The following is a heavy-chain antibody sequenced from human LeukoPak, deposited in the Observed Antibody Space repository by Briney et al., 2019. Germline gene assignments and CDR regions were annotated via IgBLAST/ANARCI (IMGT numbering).Heavy chain of an antibody. J-gene: IGHJ6*03. CDR2: INSDGSST. Sequence: GGSLRLSCAASGFTFSSYWMHWVRQAPGKGLVWVSRINSDGSSTSYADSVKGRFTISRDNAKNTLYLQMNSLRAEDTAVYYCARAGGSYYRYYYYYMDVWGKGTTVTVSS. V-gene: IGHV3-74*01. CDR3: ARAGGSYYRYYYYYMDV. CDR1: GFTFSSYW. D-gene: IGHD1-26*01.